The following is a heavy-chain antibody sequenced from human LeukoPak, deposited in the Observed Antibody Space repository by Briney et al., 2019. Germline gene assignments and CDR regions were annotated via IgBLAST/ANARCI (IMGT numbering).Heavy chain of an antibody. CDR2: ISSSGMSI. J-gene: IGHJ4*02. CDR1: GFIFNNYE. V-gene: IGHV3-48*03. CDR3: AKDRRRDDVLTGSFSD. Sequence: GGSLRLSCVTSGFIFNNYEMNWVRQAPGKGLEWVSYISSSGMSIYYADSVKGRFTISRDNAKNTLYLQMNSLRAEDTAVYNCAKDRRRDDVLTGSFSDWGQGTLVTVSS. D-gene: IGHD3-9*01.